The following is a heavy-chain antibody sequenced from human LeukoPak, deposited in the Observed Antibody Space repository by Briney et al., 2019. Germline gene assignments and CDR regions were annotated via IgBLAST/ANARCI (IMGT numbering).Heavy chain of an antibody. Sequence: QPGGSLRLSCAASGFTFSSYGMSWVRQAPGKGLEWVSAISGSGGSTYYADSVKGRFTISRDNSKNTLYLQMNSLRAEDTAVYYCAKLQWQQLVRDHNWFDPWGQGTLVTVSS. J-gene: IGHJ5*02. D-gene: IGHD6-13*01. V-gene: IGHV3-23*01. CDR2: ISGSGGST. CDR3: AKLQWQQLVRDHNWFDP. CDR1: GFTFSSYG.